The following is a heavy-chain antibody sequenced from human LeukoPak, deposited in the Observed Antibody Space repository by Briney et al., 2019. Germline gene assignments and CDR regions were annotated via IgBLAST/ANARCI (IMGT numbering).Heavy chain of an antibody. CDR1: GGTFSSYA. Sequence: SVKVSCKASGGTFSSYAISWVRQAPGQGLEWMGGIIPIFGTADYAQKFQGRVTITADESTSTAYMELSSLRSEDTAVYYCARRRTFRGVGSYFDYWGQGTLVTVSS. D-gene: IGHD3-10*01. J-gene: IGHJ4*01. V-gene: IGHV1-69*13. CDR2: IIPIFGTA. CDR3: ARRRTFRGVGSYFDY.